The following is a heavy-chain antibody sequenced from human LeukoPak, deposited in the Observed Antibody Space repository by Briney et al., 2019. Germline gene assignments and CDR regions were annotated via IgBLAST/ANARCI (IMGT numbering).Heavy chain of an antibody. CDR3: AKDISSWYLRSEY. CDR1: GFTFSSYA. CDR2: ISSNGSST. V-gene: IGHV3-64*04. Sequence: GGSLRLSCSASGFTFSSYAMHWARQAPGKGLEYVSAISSNGSSTYYADSVKGRFAISRDNSKNTLYLQMNSLRAEDTAVYYCAKDISSWYLRSEYWGQGTLVTVSS. D-gene: IGHD6-13*01. J-gene: IGHJ4*02.